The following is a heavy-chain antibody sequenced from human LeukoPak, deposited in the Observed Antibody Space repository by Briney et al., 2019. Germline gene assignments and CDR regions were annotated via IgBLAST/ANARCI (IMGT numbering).Heavy chain of an antibody. V-gene: IGHV4-4*07. CDR3: ARDRSSWYYFDY. CDR1: GGSVSSYH. D-gene: IGHD6-13*01. Sequence: SETLSLTCTVSGGSVSSYHWSWIRQPPGKGLEWIGRIYTSGSTNYNPSLKSRVTMSVDTSKNQFSLKLSSVTAADTAVYYCARDRSSWYYFDYWGQGTLVTVSS. J-gene: IGHJ4*02. CDR2: IYTSGST.